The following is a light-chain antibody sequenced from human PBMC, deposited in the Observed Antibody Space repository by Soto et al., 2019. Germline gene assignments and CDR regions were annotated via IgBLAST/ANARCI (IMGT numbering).Light chain of an antibody. CDR3: QQYNNWPLT. CDR2: GAS. CDR1: QSVSSN. Sequence: ETVMTQSPATLSVSPGERATLSCRASQSVSSNLAWYQQRPGQAPRLLIYGASTRATDVPARFSGSGSGTEFALTISSLQSEDFAVYYCQQYNNWPLTFGGGTKVDIK. V-gene: IGKV3-15*01. J-gene: IGKJ4*01.